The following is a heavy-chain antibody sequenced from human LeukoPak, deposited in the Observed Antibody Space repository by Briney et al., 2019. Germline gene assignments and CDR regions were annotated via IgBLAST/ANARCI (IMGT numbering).Heavy chain of an antibody. CDR3: AWGGIAAFDS. D-gene: IGHD2-21*01. V-gene: IGHV3-21*01. CDR2: ISSSSSYI. Sequence: KSGGSLRLSCAASKFTFSSYNMNLVRQAPGKGLEWVSSISSSSSYIYYADSVKGRFTISRDNAKNSLYLQMNSLRAEDTAVYYCAWGGIAAFDSWGQGTLVTLSS. J-gene: IGHJ4*02. CDR1: KFTFSSYN.